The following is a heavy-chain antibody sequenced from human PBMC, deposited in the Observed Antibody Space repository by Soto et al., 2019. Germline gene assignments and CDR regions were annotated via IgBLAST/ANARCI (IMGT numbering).Heavy chain of an antibody. CDR3: AKGIYPRYYYYGMDV. J-gene: IGHJ6*02. CDR1: GFTFSSYA. Sequence: GGSLRLSCAASGFTFSSYAMSWVRQAPGKGLEWVSAISGSGGSTYYADSVKGRFTISRDNSKNTLYLQMNSLRAEDTAVYYCAKGIYPRYYYYGMDVWGQGTTVTVSS. CDR2: ISGSGGST. D-gene: IGHD6-6*01. V-gene: IGHV3-23*01.